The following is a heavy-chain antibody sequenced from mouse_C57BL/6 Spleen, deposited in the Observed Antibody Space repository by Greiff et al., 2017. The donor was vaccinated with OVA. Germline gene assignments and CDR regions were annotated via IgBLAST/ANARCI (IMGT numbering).Heavy chain of an antibody. V-gene: IGHV5-9-1*02. CDR2: ISSGGDYI. D-gene: IGHD2-4*01. J-gene: IGHJ1*03. Sequence: EVKVEESGEGLVKPGGSLKLSCAASGFTFSSYAMSWVRQTPEKRLEWVAYISSGGDYIYYADTVKGRFTISRDNARNTLYLQMSSLKSEDTAMYYCTREEGYDYDVWYFDVWGTGTTVTVSS. CDR1: GFTFSSYA. CDR3: TREEGYDYDVWYFDV.